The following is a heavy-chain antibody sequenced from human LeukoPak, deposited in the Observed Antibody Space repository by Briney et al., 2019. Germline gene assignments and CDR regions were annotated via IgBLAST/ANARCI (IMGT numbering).Heavy chain of an antibody. CDR3: ASSIAAAGDY. J-gene: IGHJ4*02. V-gene: IGHV3-74*01. CDR2: IKSDGRST. D-gene: IGHD6-13*01. CDR1: GFTFSSYW. Sequence: GGSLRLSCAASGFTFSSYWMHWVRQAPGKGLVWVSRIKSDGRSTRYAGSVKGRFTISRDNAKNTLYLQMNSLRAEDTAMYYCASSIAAAGDYWGQGTLVTVSS.